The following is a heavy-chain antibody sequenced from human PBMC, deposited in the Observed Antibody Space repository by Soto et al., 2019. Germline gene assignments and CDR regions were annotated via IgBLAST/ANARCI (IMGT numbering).Heavy chain of an antibody. CDR2: INPNSGGT. V-gene: IGHV1-2*02. CDR3: AREPATAKPEGVDF. Sequence: ASVKVSCKASGYTFSDYYIHWVRQAPGQGLEWMGWINPNSGGTKYAPKFQGGVTMTGDTSITTAYMELSRLRSGDTAVYYCAREPATAKPEGVDFWGQGTLVTVSS. CDR1: GYTFSDYY. J-gene: IGHJ4*02. D-gene: IGHD1-1*01.